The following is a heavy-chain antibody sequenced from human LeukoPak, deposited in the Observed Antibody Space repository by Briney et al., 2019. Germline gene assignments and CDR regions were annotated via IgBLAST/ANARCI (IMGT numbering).Heavy chain of an antibody. CDR1: GFTFSSYA. D-gene: IGHD5-18*01. V-gene: IGHV3-30-3*01. CDR3: ASAPPYTTMDPYFYYYHGMDV. J-gene: IGHJ6*02. CDR2: ISYDGSNE. Sequence: GGSLRLSCAASGFTFSSYALQWVRQAPGKGLEWVALISYDGSNEYYADSVKGRFIISRDDSKNTLYLQMNSLRAEDTAVYHCASAPPYTTMDPYFYYYHGMDVWGQGTTVTVSS.